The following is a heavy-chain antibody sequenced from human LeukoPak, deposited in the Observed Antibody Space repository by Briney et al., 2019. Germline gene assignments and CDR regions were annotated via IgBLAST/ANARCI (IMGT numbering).Heavy chain of an antibody. D-gene: IGHD6-19*01. V-gene: IGHV3-21*01. J-gene: IGHJ4*02. CDR3: ATTGATVAGTWGFDY. CDR2: ISSSSGYI. Sequence: GGSLRLSCAASGFTFSSYEMNWVRQAPGKGLEWVSSISSSSGYIYYADSVKGRFTISRDNAKNSLYLQMNSLRAEDTAVYYCATTGATVAGTWGFDYWGQGTLVTVSS. CDR1: GFTFSSYE.